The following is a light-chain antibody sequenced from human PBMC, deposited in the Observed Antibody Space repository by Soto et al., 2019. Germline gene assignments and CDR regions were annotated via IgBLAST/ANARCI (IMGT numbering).Light chain of an antibody. J-gene: IGKJ1*01. CDR2: GAS. Sequence: EIVLTQSPGTLSLSPGERATLSCRASQSVDSRYLAWYQQPPGRAPRLLIYGASSRATGTPDRFSGSGSGTEFTLTISSLQPDDSATYYCQQYNNFPRTFGQGTRV. CDR3: QQYNNFPRT. V-gene: IGKV3-20*01. CDR1: QSVDSRY.